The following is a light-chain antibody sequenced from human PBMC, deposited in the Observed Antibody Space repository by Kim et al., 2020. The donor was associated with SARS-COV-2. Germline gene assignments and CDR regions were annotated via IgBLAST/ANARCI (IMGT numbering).Light chain of an antibody. V-gene: IGKV1-5*03. CDR3: QQYNSFALT. CDR2: KAS. Sequence: DIQMTQSPSTLSASVGDRVTITCRASQSISSWLAWYQQKPGKAPKLLIYKASSLESGVPSRVSGSGSGTEFTLTISSLHPDDFATYDCQQYNSFALTFGGGTKVDIK. CDR1: QSISSW. J-gene: IGKJ4*01.